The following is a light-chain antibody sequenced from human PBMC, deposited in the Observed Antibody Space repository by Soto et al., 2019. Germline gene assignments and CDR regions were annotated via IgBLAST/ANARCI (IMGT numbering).Light chain of an antibody. CDR3: QQYDSPPPT. V-gene: IGKV1-33*01. CDR1: QGVGKF. J-gene: IGKJ4*01. CDR2: DAS. Sequence: DIQLTQSPLSLSASVGDRVTITCQASQGVGKFLNWFQQKSGEAPKLLIYDASHLESGVPVRFSGSGSGAAFTLTISSLQPEDFATYYCQQYDSPPPTFGGGPKVDI.